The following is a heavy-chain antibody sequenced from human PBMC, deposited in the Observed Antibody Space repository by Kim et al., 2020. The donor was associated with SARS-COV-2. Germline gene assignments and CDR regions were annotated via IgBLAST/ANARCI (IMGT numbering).Heavy chain of an antibody. Sequence: ASVKGRCTISSDNAKNSLYLQMKGLRAEDTAVYYCARNSSGYKYYFDYWGQGALVTVSS. CDR3: ARNSSGYKYYFDY. J-gene: IGHJ4*02. V-gene: IGHV3-11*04. D-gene: IGHD3-22*01.